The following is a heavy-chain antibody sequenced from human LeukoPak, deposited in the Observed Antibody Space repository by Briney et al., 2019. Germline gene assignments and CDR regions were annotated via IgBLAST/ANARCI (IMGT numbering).Heavy chain of an antibody. CDR1: GGSFSGYY. Sequence: AETLSLTCAVYGGSFSGYYWSWIRQPPGKGLEWIGEINHSGSTNYNPSLKSRVTISVDTSKNQFSLKLSSVTAADTAVYYCASERYSYGSFDYWGQGTLVTVSS. CDR2: INHSGST. V-gene: IGHV4-34*01. CDR3: ASERYSYGSFDY. D-gene: IGHD5-18*01. J-gene: IGHJ4*02.